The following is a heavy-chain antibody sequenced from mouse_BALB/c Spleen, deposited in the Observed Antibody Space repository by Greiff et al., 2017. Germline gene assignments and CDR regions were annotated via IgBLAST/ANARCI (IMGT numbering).Heavy chain of an antibody. CDR3: ARRLTGTGFDY. Sequence: EVKLQESGPGLVKPSQSLSLTCTVTGYSITSDYAWNWIRQFPGNKLEWMGYISYSGSTSYNPSLKSRISITRDTSKNQFFLQLNSVTTEDTATYYCARRLTGTGFDYWGQGTTLTVSS. CDR1: GYSITSDYA. V-gene: IGHV3-2*02. CDR2: ISYSGST. D-gene: IGHD4-1*01. J-gene: IGHJ2*01.